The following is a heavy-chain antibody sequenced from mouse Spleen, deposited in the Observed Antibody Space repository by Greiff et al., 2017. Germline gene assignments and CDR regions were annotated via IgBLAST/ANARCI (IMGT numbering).Heavy chain of an antibody. Sequence: VQLQQSGAELVRPGTSVKISCKASGYTFTNYWLGWVKQRPGHGLEWIGDIYPGGGYTNYNEKFKGKATLTAATSSSTAYMQLSSLTSEDSAVYFCARSDYYYGSSPFDYWGQGTTLTVSS. CDR3: ARSDYYYGSSPFDY. CDR2: IYPGGGYT. V-gene: IGHV1-63*02. J-gene: IGHJ2*01. D-gene: IGHD1-1*01. CDR1: GYTFTNYW.